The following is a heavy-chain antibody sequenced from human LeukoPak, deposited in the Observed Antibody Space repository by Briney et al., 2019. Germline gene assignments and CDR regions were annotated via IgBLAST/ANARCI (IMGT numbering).Heavy chain of an antibody. J-gene: IGHJ4*02. V-gene: IGHV4-59*01. Sequence: SETLSLTCTVSGGSITSYYWSWIRQPPGKGLEWIGYIYYSGSTKYNPSLKSRVTVSVHTSKNQFSLKLSSVTAADTAVYYCARHLSVTPYFDYWGQGSLVTVSS. CDR2: IYYSGST. D-gene: IGHD4-17*01. CDR3: ARHLSVTPYFDY. CDR1: GGSITSYY.